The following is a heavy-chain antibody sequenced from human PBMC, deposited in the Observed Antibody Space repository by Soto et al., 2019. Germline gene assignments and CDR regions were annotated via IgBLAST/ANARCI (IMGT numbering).Heavy chain of an antibody. CDR1: GFILNDYA. Sequence: PGGSLRLSCTAPGFILNDYAMSWIRQAPGKGLEWVADISSTSSGTYYADSVQGRFTISRDNSKNTLFLQPSSLRADDTAVYYCVRGGNSRYSHCSIDFWGRGTMVTVSS. CDR2: ISSTSSGT. J-gene: IGHJ4*03. CDR3: VRGGNSRYSHCSIDF. D-gene: IGHD2-21*01. V-gene: IGHV3-11*01.